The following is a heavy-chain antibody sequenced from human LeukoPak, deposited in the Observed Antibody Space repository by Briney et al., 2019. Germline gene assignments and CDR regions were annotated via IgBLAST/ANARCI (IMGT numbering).Heavy chain of an antibody. CDR1: GASISSGHYY. J-gene: IGHJ6*03. Sequence: SQTLSLTCTVSGASISSGHYYWTWSRQPAGKGLEWIGRVYTSGSTDYNPSLKSRVTISVDTSKNQFSLKLNSVTAADTAVYYCARDQRVESPDLCSDDYYYMDVWGKGTTVTVSS. V-gene: IGHV4-61*02. CDR3: ARDQRVESPDLCSDDYYYMDV. D-gene: IGHD5-24*01. CDR2: VYTSGST.